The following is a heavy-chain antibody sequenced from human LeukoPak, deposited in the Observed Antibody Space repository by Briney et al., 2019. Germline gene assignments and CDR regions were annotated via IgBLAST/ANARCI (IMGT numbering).Heavy chain of an antibody. CDR3: AKDRMESSWFGEFLGY. CDR1: GSTFRDYA. J-gene: IGHJ4*02. D-gene: IGHD3-10*01. V-gene: IGHV3-23*01. Sequence: GPLPPSCASSGSTFRDYAMGGVRQPPGRGLGGASVFSASGGATDYADSVKGRFSVSRDNSGNVLYLRMNRLRAEDTAVYYCAKDRMESSWFGEFLGYWGQGTLVTVSS. CDR2: FSASGGAT.